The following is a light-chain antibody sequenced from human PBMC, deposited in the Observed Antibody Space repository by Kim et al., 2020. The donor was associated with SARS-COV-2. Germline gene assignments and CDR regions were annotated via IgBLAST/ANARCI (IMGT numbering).Light chain of an antibody. CDR2: GAS. CDR3: KKNASSLYP. CDR1: QSARSNY. J-gene: IGKJ2*01. V-gene: IGKV3-20*01. Sequence: QGETATPSCRDSQSARSNYLAWYQQNPGQVPSILSFGASSRATGIPDRLSGSGPGTDLTFTIRRLELEDFELYYGKKNASSLYPFGQGTKLE.